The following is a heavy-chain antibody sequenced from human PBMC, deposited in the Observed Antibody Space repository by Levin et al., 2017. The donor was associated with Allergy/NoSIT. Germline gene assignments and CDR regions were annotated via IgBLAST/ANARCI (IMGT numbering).Heavy chain of an antibody. D-gene: IGHD6-13*01. Sequence: GGSLRLSCAASGFTFSSYGMNWVRQAPGKGLEWVAVIWYDGSNKYYADSVKGRFTISRDNSKNTLYLQMNSLRAEDTAVYYCAGATRLYSNVAWRFDPWGQGTLVTVSS. CDR3: AGATRLYSNVAWRFDP. CDR2: IWYDGSNK. CDR1: GFTFSSYG. J-gene: IGHJ5*02. V-gene: IGHV3-33*01.